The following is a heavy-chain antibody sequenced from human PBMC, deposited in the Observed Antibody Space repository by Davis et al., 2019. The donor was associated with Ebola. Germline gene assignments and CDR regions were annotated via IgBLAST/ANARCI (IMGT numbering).Heavy chain of an antibody. J-gene: IGHJ5*02. CDR3: ARRGFGFWFDP. CDR1: GGSFSAYY. Sequence: SETLSLTCAVYGGSFSAYYWSWIRQPPGKGLEWIGEINHSGSTNYNPSLKSRLTISVDTSKNQFSLKLSSVTAADTAVYYCARRGFGFWFDPWGQGTLVTVSS. V-gene: IGHV4-34*01. D-gene: IGHD3-10*01. CDR2: INHSGST.